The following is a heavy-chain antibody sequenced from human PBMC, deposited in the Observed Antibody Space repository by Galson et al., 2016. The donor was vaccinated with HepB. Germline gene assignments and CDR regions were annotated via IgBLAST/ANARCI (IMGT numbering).Heavy chain of an antibody. J-gene: IGHJ4*02. CDR1: GFNFSIYS. CDR3: VRARGFDY. Sequence: SLRLSCAASGFNFSIYSINWVRQAPGKGLEWKSYISRTHRTIYYADSVKGRFTSSRDNVKNSLYLQMNSLRDEDSAVYYCVRARGFDYWGLGALVTVSS. CDR2: ISRTHRTI. V-gene: IGHV3-48*02.